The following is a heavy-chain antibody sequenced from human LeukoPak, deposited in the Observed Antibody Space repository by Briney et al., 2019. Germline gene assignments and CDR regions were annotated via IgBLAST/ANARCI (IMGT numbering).Heavy chain of an antibody. CDR3: ARLEMMDYGDYDNFDY. D-gene: IGHD4-17*01. CDR1: GGSISSSNYY. Sequence: SETLPLTCTVSGGSISSSNYYWGWIRQPPGKGLDWIGSLYYSGTTYSNPSLKSRVTISVDTSKNQFSLKLTSVTAADTAVYYCARLEMMDYGDYDNFDYWGQGTLVTVSS. CDR2: LYYSGTT. J-gene: IGHJ4*02. V-gene: IGHV4-39*01.